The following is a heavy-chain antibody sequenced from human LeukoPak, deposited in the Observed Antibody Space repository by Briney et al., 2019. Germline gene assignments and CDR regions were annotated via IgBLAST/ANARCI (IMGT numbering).Heavy chain of an antibody. Sequence: ASETLSLTCTVAGGPISTSSYYWSWIRQPPGKRLEWIGTVYYTGSTYYNPSLKSRVTISVDASKTQFSLKLSSVTAADTGVYYCARRPGSGSRHFDYWGQGTLVTVSS. CDR3: ARRPGSGSRHFDY. CDR1: GGPISTSSYY. V-gene: IGHV4-39*01. D-gene: IGHD3-10*01. CDR2: VYYTGST. J-gene: IGHJ4*02.